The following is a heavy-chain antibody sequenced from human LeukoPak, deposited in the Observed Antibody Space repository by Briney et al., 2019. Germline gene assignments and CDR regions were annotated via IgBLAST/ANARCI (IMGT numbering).Heavy chain of an antibody. CDR3: AGGHHDYSNYGSLVWFDP. J-gene: IGHJ5*02. CDR2: ISAYNGNT. V-gene: IGHV1-18*01. Sequence: GASVKVSCKASGYTFTSYGISWVRQAPGQGLEWMGWISAYNGNTNYAQKLQGRVTMTTDTSTSTAYMELRSLRSDDTAVYYCAGGHHDYSNYGSLVWFDPWGQGTLVTVSS. CDR1: GYTFTSYG. D-gene: IGHD4-11*01.